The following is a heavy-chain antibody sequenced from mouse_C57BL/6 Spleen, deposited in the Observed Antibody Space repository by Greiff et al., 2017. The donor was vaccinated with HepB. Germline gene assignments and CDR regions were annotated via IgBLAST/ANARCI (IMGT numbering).Heavy chain of an antibody. D-gene: IGHD1-1*01. CDR3: AKYGYGSSPWFAC. V-gene: IGHV1-52*01. CDR1: GYTFTSYW. CDR2: IDPSDSET. Sequence: VQLQQPGAELVRPGSSVKLSCKASGYTFTSYWMHWVKQRPIQGLEWIGNIDPSDSETHYNQKFKDKATLTVDKSSSTAYMQLSSLTSEDSAVYDCAKYGYGSSPWFACWGQGTLVTVSA. J-gene: IGHJ3*01.